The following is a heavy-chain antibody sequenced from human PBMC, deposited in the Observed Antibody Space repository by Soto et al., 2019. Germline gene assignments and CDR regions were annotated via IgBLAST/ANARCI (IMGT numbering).Heavy chain of an antibody. J-gene: IGHJ4*02. Sequence: SVKVSCKASGFTFTSSAMQWVRQARGQRLGWIGWIVVGSGNTNYAQKFQERVTITRDMSTSTAYMELSSLRSEDTAVYYCAAVLATVDPYYFDYWGLGTLVTVSS. CDR2: IVVGSGNT. CDR1: GFTFTSSA. D-gene: IGHD4-17*01. CDR3: AAVLATVDPYYFDY. V-gene: IGHV1-58*02.